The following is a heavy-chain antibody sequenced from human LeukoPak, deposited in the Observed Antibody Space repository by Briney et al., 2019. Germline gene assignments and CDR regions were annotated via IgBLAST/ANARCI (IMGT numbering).Heavy chain of an antibody. CDR1: GFTFSSYW. Sequence: TGGSLRLSCAASGFTFSSYWMSWVRQAPGKGLEWVANIKQDGSEKYYVDSVKGRFTISRDNAKNSLYLQMNSLRAEDTAVYYCARGWYYYGSGSYSDYWGQGTLVTVSS. CDR3: ARGWYYYGSGSYSDY. CDR2: IKQDGSEK. V-gene: IGHV3-7*01. D-gene: IGHD3-10*01. J-gene: IGHJ4*02.